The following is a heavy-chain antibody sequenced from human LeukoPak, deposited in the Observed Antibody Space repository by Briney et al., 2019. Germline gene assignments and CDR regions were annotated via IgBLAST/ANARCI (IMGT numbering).Heavy chain of an antibody. CDR1: GGSFSGYY. V-gene: IGHV4-34*01. J-gene: IGHJ5*02. CDR2: INHSGST. D-gene: IGHD2-2*02. CDR3: ARGRPLYCSSTNCYRVVWFDP. Sequence: TSETLSLTCAVYGGSFSGYYWSWIRQPPGKGLEWIGEINHSGSTNYNPSLKSRVTISVDTSKNQFSLKLSSVTAADTAVYYCARGRPLYCSSTNCYRVVWFDPWGQGTLVTVSS.